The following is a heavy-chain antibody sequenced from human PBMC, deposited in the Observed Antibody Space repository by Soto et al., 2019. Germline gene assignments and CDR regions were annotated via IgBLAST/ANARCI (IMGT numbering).Heavy chain of an antibody. Sequence: SVKVSCKASGGTFINYAISWVRQAPGQGLEWMGGIIPIFGTPKYAQNFQGRVTITADESTSTAYMELSSLRSEDTAVYYCARDPVDIVLVPAAMAYGMDVWGQGTTVTVSS. D-gene: IGHD2-2*03. CDR3: ARDPVDIVLVPAAMAYGMDV. J-gene: IGHJ6*02. CDR2: IIPIFGTP. CDR1: GGTFINYA. V-gene: IGHV1-69*13.